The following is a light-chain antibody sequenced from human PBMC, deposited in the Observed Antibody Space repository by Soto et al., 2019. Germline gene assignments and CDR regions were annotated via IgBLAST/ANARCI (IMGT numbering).Light chain of an antibody. V-gene: IGLV1-44*01. J-gene: IGLJ3*02. Sequence: QTVLTQPPSASGTPGQRVTISCSGSNSNIGRNTVNWYQQFPGAAPNLLIHSDNQRPSGVPDRFSGSRSGTSASLAISGLQSEDEADYYCAAWDESANVPVFGGGTKPTVL. CDR3: AAWDESANVPV. CDR2: SDN. CDR1: NSNIGRNT.